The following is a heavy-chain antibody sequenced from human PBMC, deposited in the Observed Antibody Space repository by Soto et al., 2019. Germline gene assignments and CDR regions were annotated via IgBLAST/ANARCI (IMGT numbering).Heavy chain of an antibody. CDR3: AKMTTRRFDY. D-gene: IGHD4-17*01. Sequence: GGSLRLSCAASGFTFSSYAMSWVRQAPGKGLEWVSGISGSGPSTNYADSVKGRFTISRDNSKNTLYLQMNSLRAEDTAVYDCAKMTTRRFDYWGQGTLVTVSS. V-gene: IGHV3-23*01. CDR1: GFTFSSYA. CDR2: ISGSGPST. J-gene: IGHJ4*02.